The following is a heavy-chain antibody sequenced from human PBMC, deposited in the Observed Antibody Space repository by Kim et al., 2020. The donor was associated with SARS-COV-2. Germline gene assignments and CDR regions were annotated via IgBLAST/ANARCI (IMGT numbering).Heavy chain of an antibody. D-gene: IGHD6-13*01. J-gene: IGHJ6*02. CDR1: GFTFSSYD. V-gene: IGHV3-13*05. CDR3: ARGHSSSWFRPWGYYYYGMDV. CDR2: IGTAGDP. Sequence: GGSLRLSCAASGFTFSSYDMHWVRQATGKGLEWVSAIGTAGDPYYPGSVKGRFTISRENAKNSLYLQMNSLRAGDTAVYYCARGHSSSWFRPWGYYYYGMDVWGQGTTVTVSS.